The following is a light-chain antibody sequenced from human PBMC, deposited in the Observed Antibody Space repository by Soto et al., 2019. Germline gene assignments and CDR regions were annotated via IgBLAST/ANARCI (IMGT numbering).Light chain of an antibody. V-gene: IGLV2-14*01. J-gene: IGLJ1*01. CDR2: EVS. CDR1: SSDIGAYDY. Sequence: QSALTQPASVSGSPGQSITVSCTGTSSDIGAYDYVSWYQQHPGKAPKVIISEVSKRPSGVSHRFSGSKSGNTASLTISGLQAEGEADYYCSSYTSSSTVGVFGTGTKVTVL. CDR3: SSYTSSSTVGV.